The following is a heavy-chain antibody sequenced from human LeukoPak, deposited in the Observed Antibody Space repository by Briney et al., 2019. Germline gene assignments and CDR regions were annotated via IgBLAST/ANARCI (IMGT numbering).Heavy chain of an antibody. D-gene: IGHD3-22*01. V-gene: IGHV3-48*03. Sequence: GGSLRLSCAASGFTFSSYEMNWVRQAPGKGLEWVSYISSSGSTIYYADSVKGRFTISRDNAKNSLYLQMNSLRAEDAAVYYCARAPEYYYDSSGYFDYWGQGTLVTVSS. J-gene: IGHJ4*02. CDR2: ISSSGSTI. CDR1: GFTFSSYE. CDR3: ARAPEYYYDSSGYFDY.